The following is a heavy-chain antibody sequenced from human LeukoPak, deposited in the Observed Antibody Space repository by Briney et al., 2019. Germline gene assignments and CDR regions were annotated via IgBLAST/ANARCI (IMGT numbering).Heavy chain of an antibody. CDR2: INHSGGT. V-gene: IGHV4-34*01. D-gene: IGHD2-8*02. Sequence: NPSETLSLTCAVYGGSFSGYYWSWIRQPPGKGLEWIGEINHSGGTNYNPSHKSRVTISVDTSKNQFSLKLSSVTAADTAVYYCARGLVHFDYWGQGTLVTVSS. J-gene: IGHJ4*02. CDR1: GGSFSGYY. CDR3: ARGLVHFDY.